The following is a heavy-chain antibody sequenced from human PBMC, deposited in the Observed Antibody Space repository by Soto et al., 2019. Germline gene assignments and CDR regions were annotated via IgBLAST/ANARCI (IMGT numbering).Heavy chain of an antibody. CDR3: ARMGDVPYYYYGMDV. CDR2: INGYNGNT. V-gene: IGHV1-18*01. Sequence: QVQLVQSGAEVKKPGASVKVSCKASGYTFTSYGISWVRQAPGQGLEWMRWINGYNGNTNHAQKLQGRVTMSTDTSTSTAYMELRSLRSDDSAVYYCARMGDVPYYYYGMDVWGQGTTVTVSS. CDR1: GYTFTSYG. D-gene: IGHD3-16*01. J-gene: IGHJ6*02.